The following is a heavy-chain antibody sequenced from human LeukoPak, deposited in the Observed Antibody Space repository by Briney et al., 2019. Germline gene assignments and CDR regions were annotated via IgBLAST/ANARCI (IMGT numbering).Heavy chain of an antibody. D-gene: IGHD1-1*01. V-gene: IGHV4-59*01. CDR3: ARDPLSTNDFDI. CDR1: GCSITNSY. Sequence: SETLSLTCTVSGCSITNSYWNWIRQTPGKGLEWIGYINYSGSTKYNPSLKGRVTISVDTSTNQFSLKLSSVTAADTAVYFCARDPLSTNDFDIWGQGTMVTVSS. CDR2: INYSGST. J-gene: IGHJ3*02.